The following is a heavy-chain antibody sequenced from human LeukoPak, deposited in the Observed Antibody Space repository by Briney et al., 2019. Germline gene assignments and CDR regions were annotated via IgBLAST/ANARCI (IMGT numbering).Heavy chain of an antibody. Sequence: PETLSLTCTVSGYSISSGYYWGWIRQPPGKGLEWIGIIYYGGNTYYNPSLRSRLTISIDTSRNQFSLNLRSVTAADSAVYYCAREDGDFTNYYAMDVWGQGIRVTVSS. CDR1: GYSISSGYY. CDR3: AREDGDFTNYYAMDV. J-gene: IGHJ6*02. V-gene: IGHV4-38-2*02. CDR2: IYYGGNT.